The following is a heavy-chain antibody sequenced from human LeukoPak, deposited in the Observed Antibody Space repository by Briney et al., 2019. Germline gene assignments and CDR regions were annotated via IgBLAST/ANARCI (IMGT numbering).Heavy chain of an antibody. V-gene: IGHV3-7*01. J-gene: IGHJ3*02. Sequence: GGSLRLSCAASGFTFSSYWMSWVRQAPGKGLEWVANIKQDGSEKYYVDSVKGRFTISRDNAKNSLYLQMNSLRAEDTAVYYCARHYGDYAGDAFDIWGQGTMVTVSS. D-gene: IGHD4-17*01. CDR3: ARHYGDYAGDAFDI. CDR2: IKQDGSEK. CDR1: GFTFSSYW.